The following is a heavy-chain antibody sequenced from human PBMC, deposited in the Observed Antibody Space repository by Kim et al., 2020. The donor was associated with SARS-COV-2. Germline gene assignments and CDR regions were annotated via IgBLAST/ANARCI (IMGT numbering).Heavy chain of an antibody. CDR3: ARGPYSDYFDY. CDR2: T. D-gene: IGHD4-4*01. J-gene: IGHJ4*02. V-gene: IGHV4-30-2*01. Sequence: TYYSPSLKSRRSISRDRSGNRFSLTLTSVTAADTAVYYCARGPYSDYFDYWGQGTLVAVSS.